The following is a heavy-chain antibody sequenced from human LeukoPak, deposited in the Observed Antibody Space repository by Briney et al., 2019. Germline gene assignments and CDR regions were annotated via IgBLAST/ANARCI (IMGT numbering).Heavy chain of an antibody. V-gene: IGHV1-18*01. Sequence: ASVKVSCKASGYTFTSYGISWVRQAPGQGLEWMGWISTYNVNTNYAQKLQGRVTMTTDTSTSTAYMELRSLRSDDTAVYYCARLGGSPPKQCWFDPWGQGTLVTVSS. CDR3: ARLGGSPPKQCWFDP. J-gene: IGHJ5*02. CDR2: ISTYNVNT. CDR1: GYTFTSYG. D-gene: IGHD1-26*01.